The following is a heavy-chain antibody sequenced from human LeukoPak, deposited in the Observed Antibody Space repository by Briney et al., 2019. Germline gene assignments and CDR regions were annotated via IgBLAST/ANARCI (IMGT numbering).Heavy chain of an antibody. D-gene: IGHD6-13*01. CDR3: AREPPIAAAGWFDP. CDR1: GFTVSSNY. J-gene: IGHJ5*02. CDR2: IYSGGST. Sequence: GGSLRLSCAASGFTVSSNYMSWVRRAPGKGLQWVSVIYSGGSTYYADSVKGRFTISRDNSKNTLYLQMNSLRAEDTAVYYCAREPPIAAAGWFDPWGQGTLVTVSS. V-gene: IGHV3-53*01.